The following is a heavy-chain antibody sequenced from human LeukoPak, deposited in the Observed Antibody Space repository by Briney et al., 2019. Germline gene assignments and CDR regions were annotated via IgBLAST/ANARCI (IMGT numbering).Heavy chain of an antibody. Sequence: PSETLSLTCTVSGGSISSSSYYWGWIRQPPGKGLEWIGSIYYSGSTYYNPSLKSRVTISVDTSKNQFSLKLSSVTAADTAVYYCARLYVVVVAATLYNWFDPWGQGTLVTVPS. J-gene: IGHJ5*02. D-gene: IGHD2-15*01. CDR3: ARLYVVVVAATLYNWFDP. V-gene: IGHV4-39*01. CDR1: GGSISSSSYY. CDR2: IYYSGST.